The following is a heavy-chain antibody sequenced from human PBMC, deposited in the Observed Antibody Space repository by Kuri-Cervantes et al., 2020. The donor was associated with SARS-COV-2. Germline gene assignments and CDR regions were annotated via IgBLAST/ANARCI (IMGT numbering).Heavy chain of an antibody. Sequence: SCTVSGGSISSGSYYWSWIRQPAGKGLEWIGYIYTSGSTNYIPSLKSRVTISVDTSKNQFSLKLSSVTAADTAVYYCARETNYYDSSGYYGGRVIDYWGQGTLVTVSS. CDR2: IYTSGST. CDR1: GGSISSGSYY. CDR3: ARETNYYDSSGYYGGRVIDY. D-gene: IGHD3-22*01. V-gene: IGHV4-61*09. J-gene: IGHJ4*02.